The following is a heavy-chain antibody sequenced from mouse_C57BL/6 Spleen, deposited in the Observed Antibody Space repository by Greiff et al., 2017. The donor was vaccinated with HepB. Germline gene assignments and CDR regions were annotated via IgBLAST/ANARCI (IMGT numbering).Heavy chain of an antibody. CDR3: ARGGTVAGSHYAMDY. V-gene: IGHV1-76*01. CDR2: IYPGSGNT. Sequence: VKLMESGAELVRPGASVKLSCKASGYTFTDYYINWVKQRPGHGLEWIARIYPGSGNTYYNEKFKGKATLTAEKSSSTAYMQLSSLTSEDSAVYFCARGGTVAGSHYAMDYWGQGTSVTVSS. J-gene: IGHJ4*01. D-gene: IGHD1-1*01. CDR1: GYTFTDYY.